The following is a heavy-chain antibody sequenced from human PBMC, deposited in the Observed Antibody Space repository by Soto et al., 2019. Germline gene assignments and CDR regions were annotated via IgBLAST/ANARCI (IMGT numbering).Heavy chain of an antibody. CDR3: ARVGGAVDY. V-gene: IGHV1-46*01. D-gene: IGHD3-16*01. Sequence: ASVKVSCKASGISFINHYVHWVRQAPGQGPEWMGVINPAGSVTVYALKLQDRVTVTRDTSTSTVYMELSSLRSEDTAVYYCARVGGAVDYWGQGTLVTVSS. J-gene: IGHJ4*02. CDR1: GISFINHY. CDR2: INPAGSVT.